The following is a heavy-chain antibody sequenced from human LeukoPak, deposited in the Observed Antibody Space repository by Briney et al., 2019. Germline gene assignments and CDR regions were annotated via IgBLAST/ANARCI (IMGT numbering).Heavy chain of an antibody. V-gene: IGHV3-9*01. CDR3: TKGGSSGLANWFDP. CDR1: GFTFNDYA. D-gene: IGHD6-19*01. J-gene: IGHJ5*02. CDR2: ISWNSGSI. Sequence: GGSLRLSCAASGFTFNDYAMHWVRQAPGKGLEWVSGISWNSGSIGYADSVKGRFTISRDNAKNSLYLLMNSLRVEDTALYSCTKGGSSGLANWFDPWGQGTLVTVSS.